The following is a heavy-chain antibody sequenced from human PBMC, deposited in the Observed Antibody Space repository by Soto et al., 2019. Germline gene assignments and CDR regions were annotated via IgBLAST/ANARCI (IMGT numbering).Heavy chain of an antibody. CDR3: ARLVGIAAAGTGHTIDYYGMDV. CDR2: ISSSSSTI. Sequence: GGSLRLSCAASGFTFSSYSMNWVRQAPGKGLEWVSYISSSSSTIYYADSVKGRFTISRDNAKNSLYLEMNSLRDEDTAVYYCARLVGIAAAGTGHTIDYYGMDVWGQGTTVTVSS. D-gene: IGHD6-13*01. V-gene: IGHV3-48*02. CDR1: GFTFSSYS. J-gene: IGHJ6*02.